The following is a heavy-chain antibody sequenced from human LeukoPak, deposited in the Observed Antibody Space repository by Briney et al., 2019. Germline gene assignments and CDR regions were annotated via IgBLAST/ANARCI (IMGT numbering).Heavy chain of an antibody. CDR3: VRDRVLEWSGWFDP. CDR2: ISYDGSNK. D-gene: IGHD3-3*01. CDR1: GFTFSSYA. J-gene: IGHJ5*02. Sequence: GGSLRLSCVASGFTFSSYAMQWVRQAPGKGLEWVVFISYDGSNKYYADSVKGRFTISRDNSKNTLYLQMNSLRVEDTAVYYCVRDRVLEWSGWFDPWGQGTLATVSS. V-gene: IGHV3-30-3*01.